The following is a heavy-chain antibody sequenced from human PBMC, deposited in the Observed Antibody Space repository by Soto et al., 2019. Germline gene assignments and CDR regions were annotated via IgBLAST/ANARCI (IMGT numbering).Heavy chain of an antibody. J-gene: IGHJ4*02. Sequence: GASVKVSCKASGYTFTSYGISWVRRAPGQGLEWMGWISAYNGNTNYAQKLQGRVTMTTDTSTSTAYMELRSLRSDDTAVYYCARTYYYDSSRYSILFDYWGQGTLVTVSS. V-gene: IGHV1-18*01. CDR1: GYTFTSYG. D-gene: IGHD3-22*01. CDR2: ISAYNGNT. CDR3: ARTYYYDSSRYSILFDY.